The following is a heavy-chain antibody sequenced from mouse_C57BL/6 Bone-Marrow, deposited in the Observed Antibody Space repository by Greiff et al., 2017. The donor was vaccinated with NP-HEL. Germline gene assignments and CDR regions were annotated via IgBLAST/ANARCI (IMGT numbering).Heavy chain of an antibody. CDR3: ARRWLENHFDY. J-gene: IGHJ2*01. CDR1: GSTFKSSF. Sequence: EVQGLQSGAELVRPGASVKFSCKASGSTFKSSFLHWVKQRPEQGLEWIGGIYPATGDTKYTPKFKGKATLAADTSSSTAYMQLSSLTSEDTAIYYCARRWLENHFDYWGQGTTLTVSS. D-gene: IGHD2-3*01. V-gene: IGHV14-3*01. CDR2: IYPATGDT.